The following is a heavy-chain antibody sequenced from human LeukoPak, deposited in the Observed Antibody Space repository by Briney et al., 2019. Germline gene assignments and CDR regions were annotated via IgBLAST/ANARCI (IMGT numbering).Heavy chain of an antibody. V-gene: IGHV4-39*07. CDR3: ARRRLIGDSYYFDY. D-gene: IGHD6-25*01. J-gene: IGHJ4*02. CDR2: IYYSGSI. CDR1: GGSISSSSYY. Sequence: SETLSLTCTVSGGSISSSSYYWGWIRQPPGKGLEWIGSIYYSGSIYYNPSLKSRVTISVDTSKNQFSLKLSSVTAADTAVNYCARRRLIGDSYYFDYWGQGTLVTVSS.